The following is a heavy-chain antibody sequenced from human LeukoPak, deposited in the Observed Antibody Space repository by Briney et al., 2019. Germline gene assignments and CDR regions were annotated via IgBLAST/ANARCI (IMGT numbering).Heavy chain of an antibody. J-gene: IGHJ3*02. Sequence: GGSLRLSCAASGFTFSSYSMNWVRQAPGKGLEWVSSISGSSGYIYYADSVKGRFTISRDNAKNSLYLQMSSLRAEDTAVYYCARLSGYNAFDIWGQGTMVTVSS. CDR3: ARLSGYNAFDI. V-gene: IGHV3-21*01. CDR1: GFTFSSYS. D-gene: IGHD5-12*01. CDR2: ISGSSGYI.